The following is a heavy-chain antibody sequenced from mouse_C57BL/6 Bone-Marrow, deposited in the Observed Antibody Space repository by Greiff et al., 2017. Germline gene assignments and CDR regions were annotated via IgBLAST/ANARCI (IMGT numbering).Heavy chain of an antibody. D-gene: IGHD1-1*01. V-gene: IGHV14-3*01. CDR3: ARSYYYGSSPYYFDD. CDR1: GFNIKNTY. J-gene: IGHJ2*01. Sequence: VQLQQSVAELVRPGASVKLSCTASGFNIKNTYMHWVKQRPEQGLEWIGRIDPANGNTKYAQKFQGKATITADTSSNTAYLQLSSLTSEDTAIYYGARSYYYGSSPYYFDDWGQGTTLTVSS. CDR2: IDPANGNT.